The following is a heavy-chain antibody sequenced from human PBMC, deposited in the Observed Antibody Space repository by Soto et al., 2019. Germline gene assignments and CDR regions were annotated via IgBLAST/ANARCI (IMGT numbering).Heavy chain of an antibody. J-gene: IGHJ4*02. Sequence: PGGSLRLSCAASGFTFSSYAISWARQAPGKGLEWVSAISGSGGSTYYADSVKGRFTISRDNSKNTLYLQMNSLRAEDTAVYYCAKDLVNYDSSPEPHYFDYWGQGTLVTVSS. CDR1: GFTFSSYA. V-gene: IGHV3-23*01. CDR2: ISGSGGST. D-gene: IGHD3-22*01. CDR3: AKDLVNYDSSPEPHYFDY.